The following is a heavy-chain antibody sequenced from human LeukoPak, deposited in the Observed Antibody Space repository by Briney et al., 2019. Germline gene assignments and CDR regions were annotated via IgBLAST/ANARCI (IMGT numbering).Heavy chain of an antibody. D-gene: IGHD1-14*01. CDR2: INHSGST. CDR3: ARVGNLDHLWYFDL. Sequence: SETLSLTCAVSAGSFSGYHWSWVRQPPGKGLEWIGEINHSGSTKYNPSLKSRVTIAVDTSKNQISLKLSSVTAADTAVYYCARVGNLDHLWYFDLWGCGTLVTVSS. V-gene: IGHV4-34*01. J-gene: IGHJ2*01. CDR1: AGSFSGYH.